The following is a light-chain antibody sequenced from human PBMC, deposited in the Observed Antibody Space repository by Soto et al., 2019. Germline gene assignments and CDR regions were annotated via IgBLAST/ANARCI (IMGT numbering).Light chain of an antibody. CDR3: QQYDDYPLT. CDR1: QDIHNR. J-gene: IGKJ4*01. CDR2: RAS. Sequence: DIHRTHSRSALCASGVHRGMFTSXSSQDIHNRLGWFQQKSEKARKSLIYRASNLQSGVPSRFVGSGSGTAFTLTINNLQPEDFATYFCQQYDDYPLTFGWGTKVDIK. V-gene: IGKV1D-16*01.